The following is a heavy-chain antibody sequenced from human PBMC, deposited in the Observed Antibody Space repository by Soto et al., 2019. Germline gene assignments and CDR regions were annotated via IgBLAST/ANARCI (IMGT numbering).Heavy chain of an antibody. Sequence: SETLSLTCAVYGGSFSGYYWSWIRQPPGKGLEWIGEINHSGSTNYNPSLKSRVTISVDTSKNQFSLKLSSVTAADTAVYYCARGGSTGWKSPYYYYYYMDVWGKGTTVTVSS. CDR1: GGSFSGYY. CDR2: INHSGST. CDR3: ARGGSTGWKSPYYYYYYMDV. D-gene: IGHD6-19*01. V-gene: IGHV4-34*01. J-gene: IGHJ6*03.